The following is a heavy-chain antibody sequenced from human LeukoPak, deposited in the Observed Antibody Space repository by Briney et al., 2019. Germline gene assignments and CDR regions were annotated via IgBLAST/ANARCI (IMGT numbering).Heavy chain of an antibody. CDR1: GFAFSDYY. J-gene: IGHJ4*02. Sequence: PGGSLRLSCAASGFAFSDYYMSWIRQAPGEGLEWVSYIRTSGSTIYYADSVKGRFTISRDKAKNSLYLQMNSLRAEDTAVYYCARVDDSSGYYYFDYWGQGTLVTVSS. V-gene: IGHV3-11*04. CDR2: IRTSGSTI. CDR3: ARVDDSSGYYYFDY. D-gene: IGHD3-22*01.